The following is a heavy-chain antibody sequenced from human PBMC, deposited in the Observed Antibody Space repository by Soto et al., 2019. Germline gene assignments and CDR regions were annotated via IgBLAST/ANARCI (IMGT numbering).Heavy chain of an antibody. CDR3: ARDRGDGYAGIDY. CDR1: GGSISSYY. CDR2: IYYSGST. D-gene: IGHD3-10*01. J-gene: IGHJ4*02. Sequence: SETLSLTCTVSGGSISSYYWSWIRQPPGKGLEWIGYIYYSGSTNYNPSLKSRVTISVDTSKNQFSLKLSSVTAADTAVYYCARDRGDGYAGIDYWGQGTLVTSPQ. V-gene: IGHV4-59*01.